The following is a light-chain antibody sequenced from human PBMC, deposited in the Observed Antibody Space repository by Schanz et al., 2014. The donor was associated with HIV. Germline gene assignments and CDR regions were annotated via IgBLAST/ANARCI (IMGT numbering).Light chain of an antibody. Sequence: QSALTQPPSASGSPGQSVAISCTGTSSDVGGYNYVSWYHQKPGKAPKLVIYEVSKRPSGVPDRFSGSKSGSTASLTVSGLQAEDEGDYYCSSYVGNNNLRGFGGGTKVTVL. CDR3: SSYVGNNNLRG. J-gene: IGLJ3*02. CDR1: SSDVGGYNY. CDR2: EVS. V-gene: IGLV2-8*01.